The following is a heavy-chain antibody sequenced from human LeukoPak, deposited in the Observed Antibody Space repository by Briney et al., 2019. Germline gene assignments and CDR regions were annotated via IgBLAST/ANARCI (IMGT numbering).Heavy chain of an antibody. CDR1: GFTFTKNW. V-gene: IGHV3-23*01. D-gene: IGHD3-22*01. J-gene: IGHJ4*02. CDR3: AKELGTMIDVY. Sequence: GGSLRLSCAASGFTFTKNWMHWVRQAPGKGLEWVSAISSNSDTHLYADPVKGRFTISRDNSKSTVYLQMNSLRAEDTAVYYCAKELGTMIDVYWGQGTLVTVSS. CDR2: ISSNSDTH.